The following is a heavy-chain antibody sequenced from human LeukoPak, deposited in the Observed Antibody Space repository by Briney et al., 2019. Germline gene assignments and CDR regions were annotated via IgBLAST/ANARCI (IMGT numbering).Heavy chain of an antibody. V-gene: IGHV1-2*06. CDR1: GYTFTGYY. CDR3: ARDVLYSSGWYGEEHFDY. J-gene: IGHJ4*02. Sequence: ASVKVSCKASGYTFTGYYMHWVRQAPGQGLEWMGRINPNSGGTNYAQKFQGRVTMTRDTSISTAYMELSRLRSDDTAVYYCARDVLYSSGWYGEEHFDYWCQGTLVTVSS. CDR2: INPNSGGT. D-gene: IGHD6-19*01.